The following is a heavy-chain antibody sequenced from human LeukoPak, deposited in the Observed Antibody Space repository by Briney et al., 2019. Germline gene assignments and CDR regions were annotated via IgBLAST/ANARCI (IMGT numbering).Heavy chain of an antibody. CDR2: LSDTGSII. CDR3: AKDSRLVLMAL. J-gene: IGHJ4*02. D-gene: IGHD2-8*01. CDR1: GFPFSIYA. V-gene: IGHV3-23*01. Sequence: GGSLRLSCAAFGFPFSIYAMTWVRQAPGKGLEWVSTLSDTGSIINYADSVKGRITISRDNSKNTVYLQMNSLRAEDTAVYYCAKDSRLVLMALWGQGTLVTVSS.